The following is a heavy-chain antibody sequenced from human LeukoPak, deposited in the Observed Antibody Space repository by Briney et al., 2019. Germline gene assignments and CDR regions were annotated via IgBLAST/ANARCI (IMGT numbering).Heavy chain of an antibody. D-gene: IGHD5-24*01. J-gene: IGHJ3*02. CDR3: ARATLGDGYNLVVKSDAFDI. CDR2: ISSSSSYI. CDR1: GFTFSSYS. V-gene: IGHV3-21*01. Sequence: GGSLRLSCAASGFTFSSYSMNWVRQAPGKGLEWVSSISSSSSYIYYADSVKGRFTISRDNAKNSLYLQMNSLRAEDTAVYYCARATLGDGYNLVVKSDAFDIWGQGTMVTVSS.